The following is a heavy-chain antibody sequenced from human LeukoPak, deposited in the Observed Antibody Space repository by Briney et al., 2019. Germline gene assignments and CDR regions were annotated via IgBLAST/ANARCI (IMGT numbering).Heavy chain of an antibody. CDR3: ARGPRNRIWFGELLSRNWFDP. J-gene: IGHJ5*02. D-gene: IGHD3-10*01. CDR1: GGSFRGYC. CDR2: INHSGST. Sequence: SETLSLTCAVYGGSFRGYCWRWIRQPPGKGLEGIGEINHSGSTNYNPSLKSRVTISVDTSKNQFSLKLSSVTAADTAVYYRARGPRNRIWFGELLSRNWFDPWGQGTLVTVSS. V-gene: IGHV4-34*01.